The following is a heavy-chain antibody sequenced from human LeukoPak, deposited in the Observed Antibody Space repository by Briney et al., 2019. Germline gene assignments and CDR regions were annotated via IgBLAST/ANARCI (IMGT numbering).Heavy chain of an antibody. J-gene: IGHJ6*03. CDR2: INHSGST. D-gene: IGHD3-10*01. CDR1: GGSFSGYY. V-gene: IGHV4-34*01. Sequence: SETLSLTCAVYGGSFSGYYWSWIRQPPGKGLEWIGEINHSGSTNYNPSLKSRVTISVDTSKNQFSLKLSSVTAADTAVYYCARNRRVVRGVIIVENYYYYMDVWGKGTTVTISS. CDR3: ARNRRVVRGVIIVENYYYYMDV.